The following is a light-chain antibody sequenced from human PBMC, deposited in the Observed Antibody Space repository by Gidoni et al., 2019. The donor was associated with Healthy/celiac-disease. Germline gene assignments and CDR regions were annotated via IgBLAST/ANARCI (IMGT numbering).Light chain of an antibody. Sequence: EIQMTQSPSSLSASVGDRVTITCRASQSISSYLNWYQQKPGKAPKHLIYAASSLQSGIPTRFSGRGSGTDFTLNISSLQPEEFATYYCEQSYSTLCTFGPXTKV. CDR1: QSISSY. J-gene: IGKJ3*01. V-gene: IGKV1-39*01. CDR3: EQSYSTLCT. CDR2: AAS.